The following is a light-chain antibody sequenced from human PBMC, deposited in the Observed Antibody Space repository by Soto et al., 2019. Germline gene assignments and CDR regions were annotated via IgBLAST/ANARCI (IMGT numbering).Light chain of an antibody. J-gene: IGKJ1*01. Sequence: DIQMTQSPSTLSASIGDRVTITCRASQTINNWLAWYQQKPGKAPNLLIYHASNLETGVQSRFSGSAFGTEFTLTISSLQPDDFATYYCQHYNSYPWTFGQGTKVEIK. CDR2: HAS. V-gene: IGKV1-5*01. CDR1: QTINNW. CDR3: QHYNSYPWT.